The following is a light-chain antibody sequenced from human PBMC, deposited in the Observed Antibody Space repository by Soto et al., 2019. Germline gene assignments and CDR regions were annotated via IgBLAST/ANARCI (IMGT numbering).Light chain of an antibody. Sequence: QSALTQPASVSGSPGQSITISCTGTSSDVGGYNYVSWYQQHPGNAPKLMIYEVSNRPAGVSNLFSGSKSGNTASLTISGLEAEDEADYYCSSYTSSSIDYVFGTGTKLTVL. CDR1: SSDVGGYNY. CDR3: SSYTSSSIDYV. J-gene: IGLJ1*01. V-gene: IGLV2-14*01. CDR2: EVS.